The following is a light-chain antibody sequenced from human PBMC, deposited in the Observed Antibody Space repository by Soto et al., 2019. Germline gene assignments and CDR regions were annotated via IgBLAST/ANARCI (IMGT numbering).Light chain of an antibody. CDR1: RGVXSY. Sequence: IGLTQSPATLSLSPGESATLSCRATRGVXSYFAWYQQKPGQAPRVLTDDASSRPRDGPARLSGSGSGTDFTPTISRLEPEDCALYYWQQRSSWPITFGQGTRLEIK. J-gene: IGKJ5*01. V-gene: IGKV3-11*01. CDR2: DAS. CDR3: QQRSSWPIT.